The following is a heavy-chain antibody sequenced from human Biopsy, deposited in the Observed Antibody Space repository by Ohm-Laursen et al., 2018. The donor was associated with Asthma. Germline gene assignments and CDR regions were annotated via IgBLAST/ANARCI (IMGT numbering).Heavy chain of an antibody. CDR2: IDPNSGGT. CDR1: GGTFGNYA. CDR3: ARIKIRIGAGTDRYFDL. V-gene: IGHV1-2*06. D-gene: IGHD3-16*01. J-gene: IGHJ2*01. Sequence: ASVKVSCKVSGGTFGNYAISWVRQAPGQGLEWMGRIDPNSGGTNYAQKFLGRVTMTRDTSVNTAFMVLSRLRSDDTAVYYCARIKIRIGAGTDRYFDLWGRGTLVTVSS.